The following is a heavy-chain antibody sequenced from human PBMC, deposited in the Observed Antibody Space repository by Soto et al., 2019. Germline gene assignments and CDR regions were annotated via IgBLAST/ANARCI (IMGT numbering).Heavy chain of an antibody. D-gene: IGHD2-15*01. CDR1: GGSFSGYY. V-gene: IGHV4-34*01. CDR3: ARSRRSGGSCYADD. J-gene: IGHJ4*02. CDR2: INHSGST. Sequence: SETLSLTCAVYGGSFSGYYWSWIRQPPGKGLEWIGEINHSGSTNYNPSLKSRVTISVDTSKNQFSLKLSSVAAADTAVYYCARSRRSGGSCYADDWGQGTRVTVSS.